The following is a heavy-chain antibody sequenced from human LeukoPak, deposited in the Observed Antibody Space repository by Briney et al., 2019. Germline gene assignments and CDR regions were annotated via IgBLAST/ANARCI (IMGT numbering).Heavy chain of an antibody. D-gene: IGHD3-22*01. Sequence: GGTLRLSCAASGFTFSTYAMSWVRQGPGKGLEWVSPILSSGERTYYTDYVKGRFTISRDNYKNTLNLQMNSLRAEDTAVYYCAKDPTHYRVWDYYETIGLSYWGQGTLVTVSS. V-gene: IGHV3-23*01. CDR2: ILSSGERT. CDR1: GFTFSTYA. J-gene: IGHJ4*02. CDR3: AKDPTHYRVWDYYETIGLSY.